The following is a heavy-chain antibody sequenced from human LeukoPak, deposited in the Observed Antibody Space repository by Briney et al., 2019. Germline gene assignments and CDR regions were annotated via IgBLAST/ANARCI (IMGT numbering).Heavy chain of an antibody. CDR3: ARLAAGYWYFDL. J-gene: IGHJ2*01. D-gene: IGHD3-22*01. CDR2: IYGGGAT. CDR1: GFSVSTNH. V-gene: IGHV3-53*01. Sequence: GGSLRLSCTASGFSVSTNHMSWVRQAPGKGLEWVSLIYGGGATSYAESVKGRFTLSRDNSKNTLFFQMNSLRAEDTAVYYCARLAAGYWYFDLWGRGTLVTVSS.